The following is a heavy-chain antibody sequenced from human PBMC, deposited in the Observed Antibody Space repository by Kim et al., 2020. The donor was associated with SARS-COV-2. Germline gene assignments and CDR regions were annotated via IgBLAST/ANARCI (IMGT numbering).Heavy chain of an antibody. CDR2: VYYSGNS. Sequence: SETLSLTCTVSGGSISSGTFYWGWIRQPPGKGLEWIGSVYYSGNSYYNPSLKSRVTISVDTSKSHFSLKLDSVTAADTAVYYCARQPRFFTSTTCFPNW. D-gene: IGHD2-2*01. J-gene: IGHJ5*01. CDR3: ARQPRFFTSTTCFPNW. CDR1: GGSISSGTFY. V-gene: IGHV4-39*01.